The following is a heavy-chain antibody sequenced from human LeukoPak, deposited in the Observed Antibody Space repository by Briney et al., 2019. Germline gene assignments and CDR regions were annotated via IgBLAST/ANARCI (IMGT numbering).Heavy chain of an antibody. J-gene: IGHJ4*02. CDR3: ARLYYDSAYYFDY. CDR1: GYTFTGYY. Sequence: ASVKFSCKASGYTFTGYYMHWVRQAPGQGLEWMGWINPNSGGTNYAQKFQGRVTMTRDTSISTAYMELSRLRSDDTAVYYCARLYYDSAYYFDYWGQGTLVTVSS. CDR2: INPNSGGT. D-gene: IGHD3-22*01. V-gene: IGHV1-2*02.